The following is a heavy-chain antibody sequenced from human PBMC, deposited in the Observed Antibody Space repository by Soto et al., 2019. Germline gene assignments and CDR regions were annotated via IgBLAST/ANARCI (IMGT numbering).Heavy chain of an antibody. CDR2: IYYSGNT. V-gene: IGHV4-59*01. CDR1: GGSINSYY. D-gene: IGHD2-2*01. J-gene: IGHJ4*02. Sequence: SETLSLTCSVSGGSINSYYWSWIRQSPGKGLEWIGFIYYSGNTNYNPSLKSRVTMSVDTSKNQFSLKLSSVTAADTAVYYCARVRGYCSSTRCLNFDYWGQGTLVTVSS. CDR3: ARVRGYCSSTRCLNFDY.